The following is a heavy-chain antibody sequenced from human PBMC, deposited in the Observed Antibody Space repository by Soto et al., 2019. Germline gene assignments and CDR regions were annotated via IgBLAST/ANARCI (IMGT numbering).Heavy chain of an antibody. J-gene: IGHJ6*02. V-gene: IGHV1-46*01. CDR2: INPSGGST. Sequence: ASVKVSCKASGYTFTSYYMHWVRQAPGQGLEWMGIINPSGGSTSYAQKFQGRVTMTRDTSTSTVYMELSSLRSEDTAVYYCARYEEGVGYCSSTSCYPGGYYYYGMDVWGQGTTVTVSS. CDR3: ARYEEGVGYCSSTSCYPGGYYYYGMDV. D-gene: IGHD2-2*01. CDR1: GYTFTSYY.